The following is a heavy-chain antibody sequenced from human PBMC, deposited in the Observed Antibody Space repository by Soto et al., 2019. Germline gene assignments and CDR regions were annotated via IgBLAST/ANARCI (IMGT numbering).Heavy chain of an antibody. V-gene: IGHV4-39*01. CDR3: ARQRTTVVTQAYFDH. CDR2: IYYSGRT. D-gene: IGHD2-21*02. J-gene: IGHJ4*02. Sequence: SETLSLTCIVSGESISSSSYYWGWIRQPPGKGLEWIGSIYYSGRTYYNPSFKSRVTISIDTSKNQFSLKLSSVTATDTAVYYCARQRTTVVTQAYFDHWGQGALVTVS. CDR1: GESISSSSYY.